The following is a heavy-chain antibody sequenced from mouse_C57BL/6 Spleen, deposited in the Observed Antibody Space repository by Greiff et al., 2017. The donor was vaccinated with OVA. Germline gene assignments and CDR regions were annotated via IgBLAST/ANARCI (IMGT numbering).Heavy chain of an antibody. CDR1: GFTFSDYG. D-gene: IGHD2-5*01. J-gene: IGHJ2*01. CDR2: ISSGSSTI. CDR3: ARPNYSNYYFDY. V-gene: IGHV5-17*01. Sequence: DVMLVESGGGLVKPGGSLKLSCAASGFTFSDYGLHWVRQAPEKGLEWVAYISSGSSTIYYADTVKGRFTISRDNAKNTLFLQMTSLRSEDTAMYYCARPNYSNYYFDYWGQGTTLTVSS.